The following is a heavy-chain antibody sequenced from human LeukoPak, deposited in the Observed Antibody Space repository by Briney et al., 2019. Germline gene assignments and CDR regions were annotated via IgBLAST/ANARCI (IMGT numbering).Heavy chain of an antibody. Sequence: ASVKVSCKVSGYTLTELSMRWVRQAPGKGLEWMGGFDPEDGETIYAQKFQGRVTMTEDTSTDTAYMELSSLRSEDTAVYYCATPPAYGDYFDYWGQGTLVTVSS. J-gene: IGHJ4*02. CDR2: FDPEDGET. V-gene: IGHV1-24*01. D-gene: IGHD4-17*01. CDR1: GYTLTELS. CDR3: ATPPAYGDYFDY.